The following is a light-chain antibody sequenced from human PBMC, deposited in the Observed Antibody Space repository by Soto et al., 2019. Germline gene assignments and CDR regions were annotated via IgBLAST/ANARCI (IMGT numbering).Light chain of an antibody. J-gene: IGKJ2*01. CDR2: AAT. CDR3: QQSCSTPDT. CDR1: QNIDNY. V-gene: IGKV1-39*01. Sequence: DIQMTQSPSSLSASVGDRVTITCRASQNIDNYLNWYQQKPGKAPKLLIYAATRLQSGAPSSVSGSGSGTDFTLTISSLQPEDFATYYCQQSCSTPDTFGQGTKVDIK.